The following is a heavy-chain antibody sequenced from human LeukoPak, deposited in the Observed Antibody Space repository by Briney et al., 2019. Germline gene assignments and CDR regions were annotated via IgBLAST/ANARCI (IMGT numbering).Heavy chain of an antibody. J-gene: IGHJ5*02. Sequence: ASVKVSCKASGYTFTGYYMHWVRQAPGQGLEWMGWINPNSGGTNYAQKFQGRVTMTEDTSTDTAYMELSSLRSEDTAVYYCATGEQQLVRKFDPWGQGTLVTVSS. V-gene: IGHV1-2*02. CDR2: INPNSGGT. CDR1: GYTFTGYY. CDR3: ATGEQQLVRKFDP. D-gene: IGHD6-13*01.